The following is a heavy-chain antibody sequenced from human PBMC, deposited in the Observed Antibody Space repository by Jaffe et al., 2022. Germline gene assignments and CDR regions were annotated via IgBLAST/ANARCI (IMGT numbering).Heavy chain of an antibody. J-gene: IGHJ3*02. CDR2: IRYDGSNK. D-gene: IGHD2-2*01. Sequence: QVQLVESGGGVVQPGGSLRLSCAASGFTFSSYGMHWVRQAPGKGLEWVAFIRYDGSNKYYADSVKGRFTISRDNSKNTLYLQMNSLRAEDTAVYYCAKDREDIVVVPAAILLSGSGDYDAFDIWGQGTMVTVSS. CDR1: GFTFSSYG. CDR3: AKDREDIVVVPAAILLSGSGDYDAFDI. V-gene: IGHV3-30*02.